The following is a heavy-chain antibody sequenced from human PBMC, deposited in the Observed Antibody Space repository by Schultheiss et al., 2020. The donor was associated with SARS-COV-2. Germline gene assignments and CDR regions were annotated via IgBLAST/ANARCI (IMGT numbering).Heavy chain of an antibody. J-gene: IGHJ6*02. Sequence: ASVKVSCKASGYTFTGYYMHWVRQAPGQVLEWMGWINPNSGGTNYAQKFQGWVTMTRDTSISTAYMELSRLRSDDTAVYYCARSTSRDYYGMDVWGQGTTVTVS. CDR2: INPNSGGT. V-gene: IGHV1-2*04. CDR1: GYTFTGYY. CDR3: ARSTSRDYYGMDV.